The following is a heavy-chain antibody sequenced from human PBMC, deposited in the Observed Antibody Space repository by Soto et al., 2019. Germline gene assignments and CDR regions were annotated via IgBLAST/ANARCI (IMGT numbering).Heavy chain of an antibody. CDR1: GFSFRSFG. CDR2: ISYDGSDE. V-gene: IGHV3-30*18. D-gene: IGHD3-16*02. CDR3: AKNIVDAPSDGMDV. Sequence: PGESLRLSCAVSGFSFRSFGMHWVRQAPGKGLEWVGLISYDGSDEYYADSVKGRFTASRDNSKNTLYLQMNSLQVEATTIYYCAKNIVDAPSDGMDVWGQGTTVTVSS. J-gene: IGHJ6*02.